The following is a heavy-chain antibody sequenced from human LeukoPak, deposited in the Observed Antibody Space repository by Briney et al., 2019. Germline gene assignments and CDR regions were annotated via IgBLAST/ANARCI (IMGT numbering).Heavy chain of an antibody. J-gene: IGHJ3*02. V-gene: IGHV3-21*01. CDR1: GFTFSDYT. CDR2: IGSVTTYI. Sequence: GGSLRLSCAASGFTFSDYTMNWVRQAPGKGLEWVSSIGSVTTYIYYADSVKGRFTISRDNAKNSLSLQMNSLRDEDTAVYYCARSKAFDIWGQGTMVTVSS. CDR3: ARSKAFDI.